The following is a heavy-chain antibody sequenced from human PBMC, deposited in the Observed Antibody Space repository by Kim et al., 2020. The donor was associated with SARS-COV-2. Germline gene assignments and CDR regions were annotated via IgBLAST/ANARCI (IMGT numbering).Heavy chain of an antibody. V-gene: IGHV1-3*01. Sequence: ASVKVSCKASGYTFTSYAMHWVRQAPGQRLEWMGWINAGNGNTKYSQKFQGRVTITRDTSASTAYMELSSLRSEDTAVYYCARARQWLRYFDYWGQGTLVTVSS. CDR1: GYTFTSYA. J-gene: IGHJ4*02. CDR3: ARARQWLRYFDY. CDR2: INAGNGNT. D-gene: IGHD6-19*01.